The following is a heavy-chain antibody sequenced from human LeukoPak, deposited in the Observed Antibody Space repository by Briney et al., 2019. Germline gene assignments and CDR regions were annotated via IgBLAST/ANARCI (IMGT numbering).Heavy chain of an antibody. CDR1: GFTFSSYA. CDR2: ISGSGGST. CDR3: SKVGGDYTPYYFDY. Sequence: GGSLRLSCAASGFTFSSYAMSWVRQAPGKGLEWVSSISGSGGSTYYADSVKGRFTISRDTSKSTLYLQLNSLRAEDTAVYYCSKVGGDYTPYYFDYWGQGTLVTVSS. J-gene: IGHJ4*02. D-gene: IGHD4-17*01. V-gene: IGHV3-23*01.